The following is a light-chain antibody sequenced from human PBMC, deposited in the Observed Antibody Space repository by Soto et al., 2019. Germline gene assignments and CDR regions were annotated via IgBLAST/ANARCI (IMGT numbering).Light chain of an antibody. CDR1: QSVSGRY. J-gene: IGKJ2*01. Sequence: EIVLTQSPGILSLTPGERATLSCRASQSVSGRYLAWYQQKPGQAPRLLIFGASNRATGIPDRFSGSASGADFTLSISRLEPEDFAVYYCQQYVTSPPRYTFGHGTKLEIQ. CDR3: QQYVTSPPRYT. CDR2: GAS. V-gene: IGKV3-20*01.